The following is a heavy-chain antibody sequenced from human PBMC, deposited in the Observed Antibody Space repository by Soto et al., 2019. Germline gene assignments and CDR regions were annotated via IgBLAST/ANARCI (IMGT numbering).Heavy chain of an antibody. CDR3: SRHVSSSWSYYYYGMDV. V-gene: IGHV4-39*01. D-gene: IGHD6-13*01. Sequence: SETLSLTCTVSGGSISSSSYYWGWIRQPPGKGLEWIGSIYYSGSTYYNPSLKSRVTISVDTSKNQFSLKLSSVTAADTAVYYCSRHVSSSWSYYYYGMDVWGEGTTGPLAS. CDR1: GGSISSSSYY. CDR2: IYYSGST. J-gene: IGHJ6*04.